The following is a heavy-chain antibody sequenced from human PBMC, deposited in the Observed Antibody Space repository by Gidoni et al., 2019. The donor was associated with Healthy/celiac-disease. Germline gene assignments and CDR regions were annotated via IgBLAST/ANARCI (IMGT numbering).Heavy chain of an antibody. V-gene: IGHV3-7*03. CDR1: GFTFSSYW. CDR3: ARDLGGLLEWLDDGMDV. J-gene: IGHJ6*02. D-gene: IGHD3-3*01. CDR2: IKQDGSEK. Sequence: EVQLVESGGGLVQPGGSLRLSCAASGFTFSSYWMSWVRQAPGKGLEWVANIKQDGSEKYYVDSVKGRFTISRDNAKNSLYLQMNSLRAEDTAVYYCARDLGGLLEWLDDGMDVWGQGTTVTVSS.